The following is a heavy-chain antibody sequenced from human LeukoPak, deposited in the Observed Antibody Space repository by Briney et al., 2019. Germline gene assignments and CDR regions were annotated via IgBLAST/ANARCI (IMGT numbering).Heavy chain of an antibody. J-gene: IGHJ4*02. Sequence: GESLKISCKGPQYSFTTYWIGWVRQMPGRGLEWMGIINPGDSDTRYSPSFQGQVTISADKSISTAYLQWSSLKASDTAMYYCARIGTYAEFDYWGQGSLVTVSS. V-gene: IGHV5-51*01. D-gene: IGHD6-13*01. CDR1: QYSFTTYW. CDR2: INPGDSDT. CDR3: ARIGTYAEFDY.